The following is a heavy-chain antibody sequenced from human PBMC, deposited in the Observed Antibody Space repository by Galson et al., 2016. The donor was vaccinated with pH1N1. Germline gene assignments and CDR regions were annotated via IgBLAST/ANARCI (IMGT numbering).Heavy chain of an antibody. D-gene: IGHD3-3*01. CDR1: GLSFNYAW. CDR3: ASLLYTTRTTIFGVVRDASDI. J-gene: IGHJ3*02. CDR2: IKSNTDGGAI. Sequence: SLRLSCAASGLSFNYAWMRWVRQAPGKELEWVGRIKSNTDGGAIDYAAPVKGRFTISRDDSKSTLYLQMNSLKTEDTGVYYCASLLYTTRTTIFGVVRDASDIWGQGTKVTVSS. V-gene: IGHV3-15*05.